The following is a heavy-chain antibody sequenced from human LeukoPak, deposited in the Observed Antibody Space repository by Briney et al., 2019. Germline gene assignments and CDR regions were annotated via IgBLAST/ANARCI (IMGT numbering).Heavy chain of an antibody. CDR2: IYNRGNT. J-gene: IGHJ6*03. D-gene: IGHD6-13*01. V-gene: IGHV4-59*01. CDR3: ARDRVGQQLVGRNYYYYYMDV. CDR1: GGSISNYY. Sequence: SETLSLTCTVSGGSISNYYWSWIRQPPGRGLQWIGYIYNRGNTDYNPSLNSRVTISVDTSKNQFSPKLSSVTAADTAVYYCARDRVGQQLVGRNYYYYYMDVWGKGTTVTISS.